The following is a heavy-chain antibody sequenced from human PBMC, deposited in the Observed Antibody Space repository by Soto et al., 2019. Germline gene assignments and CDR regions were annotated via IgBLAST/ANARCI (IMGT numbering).Heavy chain of an antibody. Sequence: GGSLRLSCAASGFTFNNFVMSWVRHIPGKGLDWVSGITGSGGRAYYADSVKGRFTISRDNSRNTVHLQMSRLGAADTAMYHCAVHLGQNYYTMDVWGQGTTVTVSS. CDR3: AVHLGQNYYTMDV. CDR1: GFTFNNFV. CDR2: ITGSGGRA. J-gene: IGHJ6*02. V-gene: IGHV3-23*01.